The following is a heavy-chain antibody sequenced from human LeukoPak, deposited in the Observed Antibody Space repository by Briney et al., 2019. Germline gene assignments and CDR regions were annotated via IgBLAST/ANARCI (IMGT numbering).Heavy chain of an antibody. J-gene: IGHJ4*02. Sequence: GESLKISCKGSGYTFTSHWIAWVRQMPGEGLEWMGIIYPGDSDTRYSPSFQGQVTISADKSISTAYLQWSSLKASDTAIYYCARGYRLDSWGQGTLVTVSS. CDR1: GYTFTSHW. V-gene: IGHV5-51*01. CDR2: IYPGDSDT. CDR3: ARGYRLDS. D-gene: IGHD3-16*02.